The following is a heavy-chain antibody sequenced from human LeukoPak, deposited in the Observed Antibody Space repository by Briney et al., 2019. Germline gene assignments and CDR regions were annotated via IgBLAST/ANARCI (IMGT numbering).Heavy chain of an antibody. CDR2: LNPHSGGT. CDR1: GYAFNAHY. Sequence: GASVKVSCKASGYAFNAHYMHWVRQAAGQGLEWMGWLNPHSGGTKYAQTLQGWVTMPRDTSINTASMELSRLKFDDTAVYYCARSSGSGSPHYYAMDVWGQGTTVIVSS. D-gene: IGHD3-10*01. J-gene: IGHJ6*01. CDR3: ARSSGSGSPHYYAMDV. V-gene: IGHV1-2*04.